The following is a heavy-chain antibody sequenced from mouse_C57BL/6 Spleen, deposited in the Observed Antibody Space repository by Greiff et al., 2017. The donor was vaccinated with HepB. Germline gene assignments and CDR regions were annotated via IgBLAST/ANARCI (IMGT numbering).Heavy chain of an antibody. CDR3: ARSGGRGRYWYFDV. CDR2: INPNNGGT. Sequence: VQLQQSGPELVKPGASVKIPCKASGYTFTDYNMDWVKQSHGKSLEWIGDINPNNGGTIYNQKFKGKATLTVDKSSSTAYMELRSLTSEDTAVYYCARSGGRGRYWYFDVWGTGTTVTVSS. D-gene: IGHD3-1*01. V-gene: IGHV1-18*01. J-gene: IGHJ1*03. CDR1: GYTFTDYN.